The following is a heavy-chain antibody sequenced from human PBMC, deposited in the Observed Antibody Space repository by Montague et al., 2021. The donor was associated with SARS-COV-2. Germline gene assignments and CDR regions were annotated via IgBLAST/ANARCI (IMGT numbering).Heavy chain of an antibody. CDR3: ARLGDGIVPSPILGLGPYYSFYYMDV. V-gene: IGHV4-34*01. CDR1: GGSFSRYY. J-gene: IGHJ6*03. Sequence: SETLSLTCAVYGGSFSRYYWSWIRQPPGKGLEWIGEISQSGNTKYNPSLQSRVSLSLDTSRNQFSLEVRSVTAADTAIYYCARLGDGIVPSPILGLGPYYSFYYMDVWGKGTTVTVSS. CDR2: ISQSGNT. D-gene: IGHD2-2*02.